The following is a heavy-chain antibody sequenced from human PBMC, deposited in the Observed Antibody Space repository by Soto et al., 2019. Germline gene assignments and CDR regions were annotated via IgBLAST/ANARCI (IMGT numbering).Heavy chain of an antibody. CDR2: IVIGSGNT. V-gene: IGHV1-58*01. Sequence: ASVKVSCKASGFTFTSSAVQWVRQARGQRLEWIGWIVIGSGNTNYAQKFHERVTITRDMSTSTAYMELSSLRSEDTAVYYCAADPYYYDSSNYYSFDYWGQGALVTVSS. CDR3: AADPYYYDSSNYYSFDY. CDR1: GFTFTSSA. D-gene: IGHD3-22*01. J-gene: IGHJ4*02.